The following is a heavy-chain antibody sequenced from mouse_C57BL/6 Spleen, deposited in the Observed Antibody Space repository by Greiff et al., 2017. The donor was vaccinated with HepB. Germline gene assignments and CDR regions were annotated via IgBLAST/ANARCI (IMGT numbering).Heavy chain of an antibody. J-gene: IGHJ3*01. CDR1: GYSFTGYY. V-gene: IGHV1-42*01. CDR3: ARHGKGFAY. Sequence: EVQLQQSGPELVKPGASVKISCKASGYSFTGYYMNWVKQSPEKSLEWIGEINPSTGGTTYNQKFKAKATLTVDKSSSTAYMQLKSLTSEDSAVYYCARHGKGFAYWGQGTLVTVSA. CDR2: INPSTGGT.